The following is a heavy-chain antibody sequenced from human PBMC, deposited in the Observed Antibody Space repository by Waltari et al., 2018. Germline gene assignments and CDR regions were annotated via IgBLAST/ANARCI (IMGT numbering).Heavy chain of an antibody. D-gene: IGHD5-12*01. CDR1: GFTVSSNY. CDR3: ARDMGGYDGYFDY. Sequence: EVQLVESGGVVVQPGGSLRLSCAASGFTVSSNYMSWVRQAPGKGLEWVSVISSGGSTYYADAVKGRFTISRDNSKNTLYLQMNSLRAEDTAVYYCARDMGGYDGYFDYWGQGTLVTVSS. CDR2: ISSGGST. J-gene: IGHJ4*02. V-gene: IGHV3-53*01.